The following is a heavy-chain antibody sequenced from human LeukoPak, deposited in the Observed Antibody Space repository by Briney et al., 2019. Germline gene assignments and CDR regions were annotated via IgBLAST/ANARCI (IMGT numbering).Heavy chain of an antibody. V-gene: IGHV4-34*01. Sequence: PSETLSLTCGVFGVSINDYYGSWIRKSPGKGLEWIGEISLIEGTRYNPSLESRVTMSVVTSENQLSLKLIFVTAADTAVYYCARIRCGHSGSVCYNHWGLGTLVTVSS. CDR1: GVSINDYY. D-gene: IGHD3-9*01. CDR2: ISLIEGT. J-gene: IGHJ1*01. CDR3: ARIRCGHSGSVCYNH.